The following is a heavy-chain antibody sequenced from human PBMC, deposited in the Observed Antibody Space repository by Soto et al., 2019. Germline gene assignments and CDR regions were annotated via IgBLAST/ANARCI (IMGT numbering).Heavy chain of an antibody. D-gene: IGHD3-9*01. J-gene: IGHJ3*01. Sequence: PSETLSLTCVVSGVAISSGGYSWNWIRQPPGKGLQWIAYVHHSGTTYYNPSLKSRVTISLDRSKNQFSLNLSSVTAADTAVYYCARDDTDDAFDLWGQGTLVTVSS. CDR3: ARDDTDDAFDL. V-gene: IGHV4-30-2*01. CDR1: GVAISSGGYS. CDR2: VHHSGTT.